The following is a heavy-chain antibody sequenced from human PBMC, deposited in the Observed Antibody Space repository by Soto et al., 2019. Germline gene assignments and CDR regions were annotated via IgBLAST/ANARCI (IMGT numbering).Heavy chain of an antibody. D-gene: IGHD2-8*01. J-gene: IGHJ5*02. Sequence: QVQLVQSGAEVKKPGSSVKVSCKASGGTFSSYAISWVRHAPGQGLEWMGGIIPIFGTANYAQKFQGRVTITEDESTSTAYMALSSLRSEDTAVYYCARVHCTNGVCYMGWFDPWGQGTLVTVSS. V-gene: IGHV1-69*01. CDR2: IIPIFGTA. CDR1: GGTFSSYA. CDR3: ARVHCTNGVCYMGWFDP.